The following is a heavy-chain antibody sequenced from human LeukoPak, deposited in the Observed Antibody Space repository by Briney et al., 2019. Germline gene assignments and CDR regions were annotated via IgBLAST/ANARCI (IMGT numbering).Heavy chain of an antibody. CDR2: IIPIFGTA. V-gene: IGHV1-69*13. Sequence: SVKVSCKASGGTFSSYAISWVRQAPGQGLEWMGGIIPIFGTANYAQKFQGRVTITADESTSTAYMELSSLRSEDTAVYYCAGDAGFLEWLSTFDYWGQGTLVTVSS. CDR3: AGDAGFLEWLSTFDY. J-gene: IGHJ4*02. CDR1: GGTFSSYA. D-gene: IGHD3-3*01.